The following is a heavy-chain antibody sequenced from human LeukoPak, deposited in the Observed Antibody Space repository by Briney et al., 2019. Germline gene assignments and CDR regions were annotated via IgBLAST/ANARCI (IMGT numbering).Heavy chain of an antibody. CDR1: GGTFSNYA. CDR3: ARDASGSGSYYH. D-gene: IGHD3-10*01. J-gene: IGHJ5*02. CDR2: ISAYNGNT. Sequence: ASVKVSCKASGGTFSNYAISWVRQAPGQGLEWMGWISAYNGNTNYAQKLQGRVTMTTDTSTSTAYMELRSLRSDDTAVYYCARDASGSGSYYHWGQGTLVTVSS. V-gene: IGHV1-18*01.